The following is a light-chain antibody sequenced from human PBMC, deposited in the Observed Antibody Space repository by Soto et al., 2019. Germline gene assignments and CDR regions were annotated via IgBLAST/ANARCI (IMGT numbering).Light chain of an antibody. Sequence: EIVMTQSPATLSVSPGERATLSCRASENIYTNLAWYQQKPGQAPRLLFYGASTRATGLPARLSGTGSGTEFTLTISSLQSEDFAVYYCQQYNNWPITFGQGTRLEIK. V-gene: IGKV3-15*01. CDR3: QQYNNWPIT. CDR2: GAS. J-gene: IGKJ5*01. CDR1: ENIYTN.